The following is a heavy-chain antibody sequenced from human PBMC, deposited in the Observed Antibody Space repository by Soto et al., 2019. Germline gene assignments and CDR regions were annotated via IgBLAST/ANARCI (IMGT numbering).Heavy chain of an antibody. CDR1: GGSISSGDYY. CDR3: ARDGTAMVIDYYRMDV. J-gene: IGHJ6*02. V-gene: IGHV4-30-4*01. Sequence: SETLSLTCTVSGGSISSGDYYWSWIRQPPGKGLEWIGYIYYSGSTYYNPSLKSRVTISVDTSKNQFSLKLSSVTAADTAVYYCARDGTAMVIDYYRMDVWGQGTTVTVSS. D-gene: IGHD5-18*01. CDR2: IYYSGST.